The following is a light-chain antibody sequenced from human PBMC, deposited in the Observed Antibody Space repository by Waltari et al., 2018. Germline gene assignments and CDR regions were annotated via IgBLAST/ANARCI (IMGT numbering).Light chain of an antibody. Sequence: EIVMTQSPDTLPVSPGERATLSCRASQTVSSNLAWYQQKPGQAPRLLIYGSSARATDVPARFSGSGAGTEFTLTISSLQSEDFAVYYCLQYDNWPPANTFGQGTKLEIK. V-gene: IGKV3-15*01. CDR2: GSS. CDR1: QTVSSN. J-gene: IGKJ2*01. CDR3: LQYDNWPPANT.